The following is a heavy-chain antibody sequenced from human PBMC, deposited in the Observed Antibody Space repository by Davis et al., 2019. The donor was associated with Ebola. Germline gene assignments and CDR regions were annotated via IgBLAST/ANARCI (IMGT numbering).Heavy chain of an antibody. CDR1: GYNFNNYW. J-gene: IGHJ4*02. Sequence: GESLKISCKGSGYNFNNYWIGWVRQMPGKGLEWVGIIYPGDSDTRYSPSFQGQVTISAARSISTAYLQWSTLKASDTAMYFCARRHCTGTSCYVDYWGQGTLVTVSS. CDR2: IYPGDSDT. CDR3: ARRHCTGTSCYVDY. V-gene: IGHV5-51*01. D-gene: IGHD2-2*01.